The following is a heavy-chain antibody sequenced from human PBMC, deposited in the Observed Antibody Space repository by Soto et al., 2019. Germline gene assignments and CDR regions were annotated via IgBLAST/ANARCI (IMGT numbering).Heavy chain of an antibody. CDR2: VYSSGAT. CDR3: TKGPNWNYYYYGVDV. Sequence: QVQLQESGPGLVKPSETLSLTSTVSGDSVSNYYWSWIRQPAGRGLEWIGRVYSSGATNYNPSLNGRVTMSVDTFRNQFSLRLSSVTAADKAIYYCTKGPNWNYYYYGVDVWGQGTAVTVSS. J-gene: IGHJ6*02. CDR1: GDSVSNYY. D-gene: IGHD1-20*01. V-gene: IGHV4-4*07.